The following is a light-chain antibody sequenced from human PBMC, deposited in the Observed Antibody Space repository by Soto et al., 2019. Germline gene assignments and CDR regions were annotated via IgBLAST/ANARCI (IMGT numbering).Light chain of an antibody. V-gene: IGKV1-5*03. J-gene: IGKJ1*01. CDR1: QSISSW. Sequence: DIQMTQSPSTLSASVGDRVTITCRASQSISSWLAWYQQKPGKAPKLLIYKASSLESGLPSRFSGSGSGTEFTLTISSLQPDDFANYYCQQYNSYPWTFGQGTKVEIK. CDR3: QQYNSYPWT. CDR2: KAS.